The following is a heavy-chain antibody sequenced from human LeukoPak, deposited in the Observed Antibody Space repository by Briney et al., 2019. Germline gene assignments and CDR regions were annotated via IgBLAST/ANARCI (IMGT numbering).Heavy chain of an antibody. CDR3: AGTLWFGELVADY. Sequence: ASVKVSCKASGYTFTGYYMHWVRQAPGQGLQWMGWINPNSGGTNYAQKFQGRVTMTRDTSISTAYMELSRLRSDDTAVYYCAGTLWFGELVADYWGQETLVTVSS. J-gene: IGHJ4*02. V-gene: IGHV1-2*02. D-gene: IGHD3-10*01. CDR1: GYTFTGYY. CDR2: INPNSGGT.